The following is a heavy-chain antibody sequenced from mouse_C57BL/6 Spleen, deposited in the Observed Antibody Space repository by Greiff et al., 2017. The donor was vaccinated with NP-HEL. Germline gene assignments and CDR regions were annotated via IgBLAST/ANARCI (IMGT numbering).Heavy chain of an antibody. CDR1: GYSITSGYY. J-gene: IGHJ3*01. D-gene: IGHD1-1*01. Sequence: EVKLVESGPGLVKPSQSLSLTCSVTGYSITSGYYWNWIRQFPGNKLEWMGYISYDGSNNYNPSLKNRISITRDTSKNQFFLKLNSVTTEDTATYYCARDTTVVGGGFAYWGQGTLVTVSA. CDR3: ARDTTVVGGGFAY. V-gene: IGHV3-6*01. CDR2: ISYDGSN.